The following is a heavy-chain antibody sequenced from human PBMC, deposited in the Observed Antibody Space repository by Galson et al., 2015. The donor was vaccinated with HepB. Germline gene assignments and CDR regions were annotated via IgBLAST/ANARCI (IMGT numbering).Heavy chain of an antibody. CDR2: IIPIFGTA. D-gene: IGHD2-8*02. V-gene: IGHV1-69*01. J-gene: IGHJ5*02. CDR1: GGTFSSYA. Sequence: QSGAEVKKPGESLKISCKASGGTFSSYAISWVRQAPGQGLEWMGGIIPIFGTANYAQKFQGRVTITADESTSTAYMELSSLRSEDTAVYYCARSPILGGPGGVNWFDPWGQGTLVTVSS. CDR3: ARSPILGGPGGVNWFDP.